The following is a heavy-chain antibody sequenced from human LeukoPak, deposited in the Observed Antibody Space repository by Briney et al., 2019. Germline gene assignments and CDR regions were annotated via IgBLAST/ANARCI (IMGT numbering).Heavy chain of an antibody. D-gene: IGHD6-6*01. Sequence: TGGSLRLSCAASGFTFSSYAMHWVRQAPGKGLEWVAVISYDGSNKKYADSVKGRFTISRDNSKNTLYLQMNSLRAEDTAVYYCARTLIEYSVSSCYFDYWGQGTLVTVSS. CDR2: ISYDGSNK. CDR3: ARTLIEYSVSSCYFDY. CDR1: GFTFSSYA. V-gene: IGHV3-30*04. J-gene: IGHJ4*02.